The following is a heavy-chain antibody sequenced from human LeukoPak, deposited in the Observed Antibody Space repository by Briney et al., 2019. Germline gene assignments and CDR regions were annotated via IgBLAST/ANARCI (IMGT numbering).Heavy chain of an antibody. CDR1: GGSISSGSYY. V-gene: IGHV4-61*02. CDR3: ARAPYPSCNDASCYPLDY. J-gene: IGHJ4*02. CDR2: IYTSGST. D-gene: IGHD2-15*01. Sequence: SETLSLTCTVSGGSISSGSYYWSWIRQPAGKGLEWIGRIYTSGSTNYNPSLKSRVTISVDTSKNQFTLKLSSVTAADTAVYYCARAPYPSCNDASCYPLDYWGQGTLVTVSS.